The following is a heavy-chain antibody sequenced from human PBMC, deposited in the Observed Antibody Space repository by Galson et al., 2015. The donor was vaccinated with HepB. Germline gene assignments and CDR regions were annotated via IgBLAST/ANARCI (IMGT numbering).Heavy chain of an antibody. Sequence: LSLTCTVSGGSIISGDHYWTWIRQPPGKGLEWIGEIYQSGSTSYNPSLDDRASISIDKSKNQFYLKINYVTAADTAVYYCVRVDYDYSMDTYWFDPWGQGTLVTVSS. V-gene: IGHV4-31*03. J-gene: IGHJ5*02. CDR1: GGSIISGDHY. CDR2: IYQSGST. D-gene: IGHD3-16*01. CDR3: VRVDYDYSMDTYWFDP.